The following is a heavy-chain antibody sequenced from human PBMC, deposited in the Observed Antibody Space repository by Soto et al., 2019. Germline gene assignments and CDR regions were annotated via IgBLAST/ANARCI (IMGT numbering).Heavy chain of an antibody. V-gene: IGHV3-23*01. CDR2: VSGSGDYT. CDR3: AKDRYFDILTASYNDYCHYGMDV. CDR1: GFTFSTYA. Sequence: EVQLLESGGGLVQPGGSLRLSCAASGFTFSTYAMTWVRQAPGKGLEWVSTVSGSGDYTYYADSVEGRFTVSRDNSKNTVFLQMNSLRAEDTALYYCAKDRYFDILTASYNDYCHYGMDVWGQGTTVTVSS. J-gene: IGHJ6*02. D-gene: IGHD3-9*01.